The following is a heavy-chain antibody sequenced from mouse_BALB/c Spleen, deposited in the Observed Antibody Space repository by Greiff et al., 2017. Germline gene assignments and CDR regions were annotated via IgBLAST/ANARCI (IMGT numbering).Heavy chain of an antibody. Sequence: VHVKQSGPELVKPGASVKISCKASGYTFTDYNMHWVKQSHGKSLEWIGYIYPYNGGTGYNQKFKSKATLTVDNSSSTAYMELRSLTSEDSAVYYCAMGRWFAYWGQGTLVTVSA. CDR2: IYPYNGGT. CDR1: GYTFTDYN. V-gene: IGHV1S29*02. CDR3: AMGRWFAY. J-gene: IGHJ3*01.